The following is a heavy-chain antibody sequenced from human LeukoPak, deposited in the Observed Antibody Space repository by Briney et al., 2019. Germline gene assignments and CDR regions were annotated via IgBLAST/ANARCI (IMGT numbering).Heavy chain of an antibody. CDR1: GFTVSSNY. Sequence: GGSLRLSCAASGFTVSSNYMSWVRQAPGKGLEWVSAIYSGGSTYYADSVKGRFTISRHNSKNTLYLQMNSLRAEDTAVYYCATRAIYDFWSGPSFDYWGQGTLVTVSS. CDR3: ATRAIYDFWSGPSFDY. J-gene: IGHJ4*02. D-gene: IGHD3-3*01. V-gene: IGHV3-53*04. CDR2: IYSGGST.